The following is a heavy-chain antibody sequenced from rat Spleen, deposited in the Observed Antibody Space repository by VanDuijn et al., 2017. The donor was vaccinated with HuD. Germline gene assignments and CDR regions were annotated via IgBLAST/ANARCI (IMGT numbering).Heavy chain of an antibody. Sequence: EVQLVESGGGLVQPGRSLRLSCAASGFTFSDYNMAWVRQAPRKGLEWVAIISYDGSSTYYRDSVKGRFTISRDNAKSTLYLQMDSLRSEDTATYYCARANWDFDYWGQGVMVTVSS. J-gene: IGHJ2*01. V-gene: IGHV5-7*01. D-gene: IGHD5-1*01. CDR3: ARANWDFDY. CDR2: ISYDGSST. CDR1: GFTFSDYN.